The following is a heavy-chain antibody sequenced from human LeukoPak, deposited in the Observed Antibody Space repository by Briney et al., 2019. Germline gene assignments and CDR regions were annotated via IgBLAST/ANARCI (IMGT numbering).Heavy chain of an antibody. CDR3: AKDDRAVAGTGYFDY. J-gene: IGHJ4*02. Sequence: GGSLRLSCAASGFTFSNYAMRWVRQAPGKGLEWVSGISGSGDSTYYADSVKGRFTISRDNSKNSLYLQMNSLRTEDTALYYCAKDDRAVAGTGYFDYWGQGTLVTVSS. CDR2: ISGSGDST. D-gene: IGHD6-19*01. CDR1: GFTFSNYA. V-gene: IGHV3-23*01.